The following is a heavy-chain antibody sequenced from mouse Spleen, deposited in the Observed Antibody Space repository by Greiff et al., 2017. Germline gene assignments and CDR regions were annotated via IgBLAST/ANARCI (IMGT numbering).Heavy chain of an antibody. CDR3: THDV. J-gene: IGHJ1*03. V-gene: IGHV6-6*01. Sequence: EVKLMESGGGLVQPGGSMKLSCAASGFTFSDSWMDWVRQSPEKGLEWVADIRNKANNHASYYAESVKGRFTISRDDSKSRVYRQMNSLRAEDTGMYYCTHDVWGTGTTVTVSS. CDR2: IRNKANNHAS. CDR1: GFTFSDSW.